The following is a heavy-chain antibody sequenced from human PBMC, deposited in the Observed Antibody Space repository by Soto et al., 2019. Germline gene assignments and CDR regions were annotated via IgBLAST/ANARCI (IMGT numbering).Heavy chain of an antibody. CDR2: IIPIFGTA. Sequence: SVKVSCKASGGTFSSYAISWVRQAPGQGLEWMGGIIPIFGTADYAQKFQGRVTITADESTSTAYMELSSLRSEDTAVYYCARGGYSSSPTGMDVWGQGTTVTVSS. CDR3: ARGGYSSSPTGMDV. CDR1: GGTFSSYA. J-gene: IGHJ6*02. D-gene: IGHD6-6*01. V-gene: IGHV1-69*13.